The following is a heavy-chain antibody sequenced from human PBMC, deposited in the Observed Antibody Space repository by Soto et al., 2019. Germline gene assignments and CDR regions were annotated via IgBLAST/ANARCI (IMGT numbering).Heavy chain of an antibody. CDR1: GYIFTVYY. CDR2: INPNSGGT. J-gene: IGHJ5*02. Sequence: VASVKVSCKASGYIFTVYYMHWVRQAPGQGLEWMGWINPNSGGTNYAQKFQGRVTMTWDTSIRTAYMELSRLRSDDTAVYYCARQGSGSNWLDPWGQGTLVTVSS. D-gene: IGHD3-10*01. CDR3: ARQGSGSNWLDP. V-gene: IGHV1-2*02.